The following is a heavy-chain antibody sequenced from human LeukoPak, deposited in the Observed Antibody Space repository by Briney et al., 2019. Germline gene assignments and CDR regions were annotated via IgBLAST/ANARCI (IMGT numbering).Heavy chain of an antibody. J-gene: IGHJ4*02. CDR2: ISSSGSTI. D-gene: IGHD3-22*01. Sequence: GGSLRLSCAASGFTFSSYEMNWVRQAPGKWLEWVSYISSSGSTIYYADCEKGRFTISRDNAKNSLYLQMNSLRAEDTAVYYCAPEYYYDSSGYYGSYWGQGTLVTVSS. V-gene: IGHV3-48*03. CDR1: GFTFSSYE. CDR3: APEYYYDSSGYYGSY.